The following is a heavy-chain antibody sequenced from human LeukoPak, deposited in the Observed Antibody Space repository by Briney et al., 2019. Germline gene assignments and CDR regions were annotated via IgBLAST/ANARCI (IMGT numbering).Heavy chain of an antibody. Sequence: SETLSLTRTVSGGSISSGDYYWSWIRQPSGKGLEWIGYIYYSGSTYYNPSLKSRVTISVDTSKNQFSLKLSSVTAADTAVYYCARGRSVAATVFWYFDLWGRGTLVTVSS. CDR2: IYYSGST. V-gene: IGHV4-30-4*01. J-gene: IGHJ2*01. D-gene: IGHD2-15*01. CDR3: ARGRSVAATVFWYFDL. CDR1: GGSISSGDYY.